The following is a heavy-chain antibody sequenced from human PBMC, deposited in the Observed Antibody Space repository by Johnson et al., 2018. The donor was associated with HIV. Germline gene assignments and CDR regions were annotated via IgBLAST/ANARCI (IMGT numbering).Heavy chain of an antibody. V-gene: IGHV3-30*04. D-gene: IGHD6-6*01. CDR2: ISYDGSNK. Sequence: VQLVESGGGVVHPGRSLRLSCAASGFTFSNYAMHWVRQAPGKGLEWVAVISYDGSNKYYANLVKGRFTIYRENSKNTLHLQMNSLRSEDTAVYYCARTTHSSIADVVHDAFDIWGLGTMFPVSS. CDR1: GFTFSNYA. J-gene: IGHJ3*02. CDR3: ARTTHSSIADVVHDAFDI.